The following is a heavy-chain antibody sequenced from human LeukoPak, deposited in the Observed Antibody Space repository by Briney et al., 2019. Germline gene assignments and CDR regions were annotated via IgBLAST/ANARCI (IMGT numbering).Heavy chain of an antibody. Sequence: PSETLSLTCTVSGGSISSYYWSWIRQPPGKGLEWIGYIYYSGSTNYNPSLKSRVTISVDTSKNQFSLKLSSVTAADTAVYYCARHSSYYYGSGSYYNPLWYFDYWGQGTLVTVSS. CDR3: ARHSSYYYGSGSYYNPLWYFDY. V-gene: IGHV4-59*08. J-gene: IGHJ4*02. CDR2: IYYSGST. D-gene: IGHD3-10*01. CDR1: GGSISSYY.